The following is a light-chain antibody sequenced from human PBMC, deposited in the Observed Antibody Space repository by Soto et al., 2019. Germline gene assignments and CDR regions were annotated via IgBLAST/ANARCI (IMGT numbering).Light chain of an antibody. Sequence: EIVLTQSPATLSLSPGERATLSCRASQSVSSYLAWYQQKPGQAPRLLIYDASNRATGIPARFSGSGSGTDFTLTISSREPEDFDVYYCQQRSNWPPYTFGQGTKLEIK. V-gene: IGKV3-11*01. J-gene: IGKJ2*01. CDR2: DAS. CDR1: QSVSSY. CDR3: QQRSNWPPYT.